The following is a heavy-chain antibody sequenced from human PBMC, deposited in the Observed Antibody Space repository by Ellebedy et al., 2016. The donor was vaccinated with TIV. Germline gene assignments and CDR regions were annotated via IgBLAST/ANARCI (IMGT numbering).Heavy chain of an antibody. CDR1: GGSFSFNY. CDR2: INHSGST. CDR3: AGQRPPHYYSYMDV. D-gene: IGHD2-2*01. V-gene: IGHV4-34*01. Sequence: GSLRLSXAVYGGSFSFNYWTWIRQPPGKGLEWIGEINHSGSTNYNPSLKSRVTMSVDTSKNQFSLNLTSVTAADTAVYYCAGQRPPHYYSYMDVWGEGTTVTVSS. J-gene: IGHJ6*03.